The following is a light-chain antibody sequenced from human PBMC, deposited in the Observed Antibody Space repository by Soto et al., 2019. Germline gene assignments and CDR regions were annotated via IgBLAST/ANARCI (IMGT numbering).Light chain of an antibody. J-gene: IGLJ1*01. CDR3: SSYTTSNTRQIV. V-gene: IGLV2-14*01. Sequence: QSVLTQPASVSGSPGQSITISCTGTSSDVGGYNYVSWYQQHPGKAPKFMIYDVSNRPSGVSNRFSGSKSDNTASLTISGLQDEDEADYYCSSYTTSNTRQIVFGTGTKLTVL. CDR2: DVS. CDR1: SSDVGGYNY.